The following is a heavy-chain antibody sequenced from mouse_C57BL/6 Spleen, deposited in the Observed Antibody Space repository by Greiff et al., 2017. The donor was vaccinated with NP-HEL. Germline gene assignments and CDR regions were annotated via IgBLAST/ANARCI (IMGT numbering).Heavy chain of an antibody. D-gene: IGHD1-1*01. V-gene: IGHV1-69*01. CDR1: GYTFTSYW. J-gene: IGHJ1*03. CDR2: IDPSDSYT. CDR3: ASLITTVVATYWYFDA. Sequence: QVQLQQPGAELVMPGASVKLSCKASGYTFTSYWMHWVKQRPGQGLEWIGEIDPSDSYTNYNQKFKGKSTLTVDKSSSTAYMQLSSLTSEDSAVYYCASLITTVVATYWYFDAWGTGTTGTVSS.